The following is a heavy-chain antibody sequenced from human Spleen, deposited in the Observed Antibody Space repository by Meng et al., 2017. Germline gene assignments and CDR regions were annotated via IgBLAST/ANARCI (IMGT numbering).Heavy chain of an antibody. D-gene: IGHD6-25*01. CDR1: GYECPDYY. CDR2: INPQSGDT. CDR3: ARDEDISAAGKLFGDY. J-gene: IGHJ4*02. Sequence: VELVQAGSGVKWPGASVTLSFKPSGYECPDYYVRWVRRAPGQGLEWMGRINPQSGDTHYAQKFQARVTMTGDTSISTAYMELSGLRSDDTAMYYCARDEDISAAGKLFGDYWGQGTLVTVSS. V-gene: IGHV1-2*06.